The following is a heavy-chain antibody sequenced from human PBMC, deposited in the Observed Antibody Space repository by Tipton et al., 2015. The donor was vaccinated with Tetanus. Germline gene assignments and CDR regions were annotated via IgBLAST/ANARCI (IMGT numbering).Heavy chain of an antibody. D-gene: IGHD2/OR15-2a*01. CDR2: IYFEGGT. CDR3: ARHLYGYWFDP. CDR1: GASITDKKYY. V-gene: IGHV4-39*02. Sequence: TLSLTCTVSGASITDKKYYWSWIRQAPGKGLEWIASIYFEGGTYYSPSLKSRLTIDVDTSLNLFSLRLTSVTAADTAIYYCARHLYGYWFDPWGQGALVTVSS. J-gene: IGHJ5*02.